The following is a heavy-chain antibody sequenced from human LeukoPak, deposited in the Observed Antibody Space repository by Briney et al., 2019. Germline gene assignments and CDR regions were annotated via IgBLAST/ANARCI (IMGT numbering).Heavy chain of an antibody. CDR1: VGTFSGYA. CDR2: IIPIFGTA. J-gene: IGHJ3*02. Sequence: EASVKVSCKASVGTFSGYAISWVRQAPGQGLEWMGGIIPIFGTANYAQKFQGRVTITADESTSTAYMELSSLRSEDTAVYYCARPYSGSSIDAFDIWGQGTMVTVSS. D-gene: IGHD1-26*01. CDR3: ARPYSGSSIDAFDI. V-gene: IGHV1-69*13.